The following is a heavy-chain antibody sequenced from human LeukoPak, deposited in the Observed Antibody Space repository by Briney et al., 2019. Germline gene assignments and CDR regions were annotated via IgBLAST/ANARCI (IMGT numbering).Heavy chain of an antibody. V-gene: IGHV3-21*01. D-gene: IGHD3-22*01. CDR3: ARDPGYYDSSGSSRDY. Sequence: GGSLRLSCAASGFTFSSYAMSWVRQAPGKGLEWVSSISSSSSYIYYADSVKGRFTISRDNAKNSLYLQMNSLRAEDTAVYYCARDPGYYDSSGSSRDYWGQGTLVTASS. J-gene: IGHJ4*02. CDR2: ISSSSSYI. CDR1: GFTFSSYA.